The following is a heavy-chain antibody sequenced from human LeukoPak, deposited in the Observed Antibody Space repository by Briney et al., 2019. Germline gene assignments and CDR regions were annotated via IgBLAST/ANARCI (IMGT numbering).Heavy chain of an antibody. CDR3: ARDRGIAAAGNPWGY. D-gene: IGHD6-13*01. V-gene: IGHV3-7*01. Sequence: GGSLRLSCAASGFTFSSYWMSWVRQAPGKGLEWVANIKQDGSEKYYVDSVKGRFTISRDNAKNSLYLQMNSLRAEDTAVYYCARDRGIAAAGNPWGYWGQGTLVTVSS. CDR2: IKQDGSEK. CDR1: GFTFSSYW. J-gene: IGHJ4*02.